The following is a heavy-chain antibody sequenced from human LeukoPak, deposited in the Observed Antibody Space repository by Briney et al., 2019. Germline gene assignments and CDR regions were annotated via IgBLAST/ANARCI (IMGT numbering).Heavy chain of an antibody. CDR1: GGTFSSYA. CDR2: IIPILGIA. V-gene: IGHV1-69*04. CDR3: ARVSMGATYFRAFDI. D-gene: IGHD1-26*01. Sequence: SVKVSCKASGGTFSSYAISWVRQAPGQGLEWMGRIIPILGIANYAQKFQGRVTITADKSTSTAYMELSSLRSEDTAVYYCARVSMGATYFRAFDIWGQGTMVTVSS. J-gene: IGHJ3*02.